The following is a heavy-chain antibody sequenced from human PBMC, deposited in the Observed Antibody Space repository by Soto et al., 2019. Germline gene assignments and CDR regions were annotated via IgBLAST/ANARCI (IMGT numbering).Heavy chain of an antibody. CDR2: VNPSGGST. Sequence: QVQLVQSGAEVKKPGASVKVSCKASGYIFTAYSMHWVRQAPGQGLEWMGVVNPSGGSTNYAQRFQDRITMTRDTSTSTVYMDLKILTSEDTAVYYCAREENCSDGVCYSEYFQRWGQGTLVTVSS. V-gene: IGHV1-46*01. CDR3: AREENCSDGVCYSEYFQR. D-gene: IGHD2-15*01. CDR1: GYIFTAYS. J-gene: IGHJ1*01.